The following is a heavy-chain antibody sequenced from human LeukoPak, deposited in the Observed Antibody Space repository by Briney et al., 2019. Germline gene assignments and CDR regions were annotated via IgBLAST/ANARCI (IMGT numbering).Heavy chain of an antibody. CDR1: GFTFDDYG. Sequence: GGSLRLSCAASGFTFDDYGLSWVRQAPGKGLEWVANINQDGSEEYYVDSMKGRFTMSRDNAKNSLYLQMNSVRAEDTAVYYCARDSPERGYSYGPLDNYFDYWGQGTLVTVSS. J-gene: IGHJ4*02. V-gene: IGHV3-7*01. CDR3: ARDSPERGYSYGPLDNYFDY. CDR2: INQDGSEE. D-gene: IGHD5-18*01.